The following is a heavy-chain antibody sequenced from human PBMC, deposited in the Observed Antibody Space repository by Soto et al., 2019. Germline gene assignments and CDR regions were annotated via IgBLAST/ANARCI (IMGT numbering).Heavy chain of an antibody. D-gene: IGHD3-9*01. CDR3: AGAEYDILIGFTPHWGMDV. CDR1: GGSVSSGSYY. Sequence: SETLSLTCTVSGGSVSSGSYYWSWIRQPPGKGLEWIGYIYYSGSTNYNPSLKSRVTISVDTSKNQFSLKLSSVTAADTAVYYCAGAEYDILIGFTPHWGMDVWGQGTMVTVSS. V-gene: IGHV4-61*01. J-gene: IGHJ6*02. CDR2: IYYSGST.